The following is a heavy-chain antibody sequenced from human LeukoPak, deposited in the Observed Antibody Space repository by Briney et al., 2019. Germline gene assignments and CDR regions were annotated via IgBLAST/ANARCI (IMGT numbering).Heavy chain of an antibody. CDR3: ARDAHNGYEFHDWFDP. CDR1: GYTFTDYY. D-gene: IGHD5-12*01. CDR2: MNPNSGGT. J-gene: IGHJ5*02. V-gene: IGHV1-2*02. Sequence: ASVKVSCKASGYTFTDYYIHWVRQAPGQGLEWMGWMNPNSGGTKYAQKFQGRVTMTTDTSISTAYMEMSGLTSDDTAVYYCARDAHNGYEFHDWFDPWGQGTLVTVSS.